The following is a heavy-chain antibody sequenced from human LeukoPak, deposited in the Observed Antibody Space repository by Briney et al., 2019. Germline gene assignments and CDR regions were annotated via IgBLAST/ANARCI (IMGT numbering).Heavy chain of an antibody. CDR2: IYTSGST. CDR1: GGSFSGYY. V-gene: IGHV4-4*07. D-gene: IGHD3-10*01. J-gene: IGHJ3*02. CDR3: ARELGGLLWFGELFYDAFDI. Sequence: PSETLSLTCAVYGGSFSGYYWSWIRQPAGKGLEWIGRIYTSGSTNYNPSLKSRVTISVDTSKNQFSLKPSSVTAADTAVYYCARELGGLLWFGELFYDAFDIWGQGTMVTVSS.